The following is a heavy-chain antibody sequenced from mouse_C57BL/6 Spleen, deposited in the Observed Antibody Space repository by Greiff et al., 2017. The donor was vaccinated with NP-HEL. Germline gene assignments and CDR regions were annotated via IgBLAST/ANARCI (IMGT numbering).Heavy chain of an antibody. CDR2: INYDGSST. V-gene: IGHV5-16*01. J-gene: IGHJ1*03. D-gene: IGHD1-1*01. CDR1: GFTFSDYY. CDR3: AREGYYYGSSYGYFDV. Sequence: EVKLMESEGGLVQPGSSMKLSCTASGFTFSDYYMAWVRQVPEKGLEWVANINYDGSSTYYLDSLKSRFIISRDNAKNILYLQMSSLKSEDTATYYCAREGYYYGSSYGYFDVWGTGTTVTVSS.